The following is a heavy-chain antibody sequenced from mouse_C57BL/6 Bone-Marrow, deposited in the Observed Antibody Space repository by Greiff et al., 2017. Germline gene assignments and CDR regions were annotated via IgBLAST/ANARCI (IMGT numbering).Heavy chain of an antibody. J-gene: IGHJ2*01. CDR3: TLANWDDY. V-gene: IGHV14-4*01. CDR2: LDPENGDT. D-gene: IGHD4-1*01. CDR1: GFNIKDDY. Sequence: EVQLVESGAELVRPGASVKLSCTASGFNIKDDYMHWVKQRPEQGLEWIGWLDPENGDTEYASKFQGKATITADTSSNTAYLQLSSLTSEDTAVYYCTLANWDDYWGQGTTLTVSP.